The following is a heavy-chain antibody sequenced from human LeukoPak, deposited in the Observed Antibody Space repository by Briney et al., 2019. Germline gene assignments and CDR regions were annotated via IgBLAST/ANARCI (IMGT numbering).Heavy chain of an antibody. D-gene: IGHD1-1*01. CDR2: MNPNSGNT. J-gene: IGHJ5*02. Sequence: ASVKLSCKASGYTFTSYDINWVRQATGQGLEWMGWMNPNSGNTGYTQKFQGRITMTRNTSISTAYLERSSPMSAETTGSYFTGRGEPAGGARDPTSYWFAPWGQGTLVTVSS. CDR3: TGRGEPAGGARDPTSYWFAP. V-gene: IGHV1-8*01. CDR1: GYTFTSYD.